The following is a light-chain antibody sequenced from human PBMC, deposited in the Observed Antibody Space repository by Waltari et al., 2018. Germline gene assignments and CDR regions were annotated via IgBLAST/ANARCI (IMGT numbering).Light chain of an antibody. J-gene: IGLJ3*02. V-gene: IGLV8-61*01. Sequence: QTVVTQEPSLSVSPGGTVTLTCALSSGSLLTTSYAPRSQPTPSPAPRPLVYKANARSSGVPDRFSGSILGNTAALTITGAQADDESDYYWALYMGSGLWVFGGGTRVTVL. CDR3: ALYMGSGLWV. CDR2: KAN. CDR1: SGSLLTTSY.